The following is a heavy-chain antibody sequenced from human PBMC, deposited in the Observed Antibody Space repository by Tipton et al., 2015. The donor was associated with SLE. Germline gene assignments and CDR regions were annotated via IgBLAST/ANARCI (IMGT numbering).Heavy chain of an antibody. D-gene: IGHD5-12*01. CDR1: GGSIGRDY. Sequence: TLSLTCSVSGGSIGRDYWSWIRQPPGKGLEWIGYIHYSGTTYYSPSLKSRVTISVDTSKNQFSLRVHSVTAADTAIYSCARGPLGGGYSGYDTNWFDPWGQGTLVTVSS. CDR2: IHYSGTT. J-gene: IGHJ5*02. V-gene: IGHV4-59*01. CDR3: ARGPLGGGYSGYDTNWFDP.